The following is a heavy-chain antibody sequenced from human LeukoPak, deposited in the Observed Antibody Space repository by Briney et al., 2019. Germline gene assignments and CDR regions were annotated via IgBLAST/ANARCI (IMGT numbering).Heavy chain of an antibody. D-gene: IGHD4-17*01. V-gene: IGHV4-39*07. Sequence: SETLSPTCTVSGGSISNSSYYWAWIRQPPGKGLEWIGEINHSGSTYYNPSLKSRVTISLDTSKNQFSLNVSSVTAADTSVYYCARRRRIYGDYFVRAFDIWGQGTMVTVSS. CDR1: GGSISNSSYY. CDR2: INHSGST. CDR3: ARRRRIYGDYFVRAFDI. J-gene: IGHJ3*02.